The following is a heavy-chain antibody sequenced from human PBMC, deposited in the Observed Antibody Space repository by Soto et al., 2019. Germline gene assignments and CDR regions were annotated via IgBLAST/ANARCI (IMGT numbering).Heavy chain of an antibody. D-gene: IGHD6-19*01. CDR2: ISYDGSNK. J-gene: IGHJ2*01. V-gene: IGHV3-30*03. CDR1: GFTFSSYA. CDR3: ARDEAVAVTWWDFDL. Sequence: QVQLVESGGGVVQPGRSLRLSCAASGFTFSSYAMHWVRQAPGKGLEWVALISYDGSNKNYADSVKGRFTISRDHSKNTVYMEMNSLRTEDTAVHYCARDEAVAVTWWDFDLWGSGTLVTVS.